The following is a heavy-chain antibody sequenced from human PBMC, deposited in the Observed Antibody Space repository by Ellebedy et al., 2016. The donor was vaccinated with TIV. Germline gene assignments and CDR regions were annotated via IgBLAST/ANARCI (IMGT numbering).Heavy chain of an antibody. D-gene: IGHD3-3*01. Sequence: ASVKVSXKASGYTFTSYYMHWVRQAPGQGLEWMGIINPSGGSTSYAQKFQGRVTMTRDTSTSTVYMELSSLRSEDTAVYYCARDRKPSDFWSGYSPPRDYYMDVWGKGTTVTVSS. V-gene: IGHV1-46*03. J-gene: IGHJ6*03. CDR3: ARDRKPSDFWSGYSPPRDYYMDV. CDR1: GYTFTSYY. CDR2: INPSGGST.